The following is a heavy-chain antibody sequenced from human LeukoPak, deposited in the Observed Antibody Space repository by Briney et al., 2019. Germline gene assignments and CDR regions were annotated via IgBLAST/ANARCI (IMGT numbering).Heavy chain of an antibody. Sequence: ASVKVSCKASGYTFTSYGISWVRQAPGQGLEWMGWISAYNGNTNYAQKLQGRVTMTTDTSTSTAYMELRSLRSDDTAVYYCARKVPRFLEWPPAIGLDPWGQGTLVTVSS. CDR1: GYTFTSYG. CDR2: ISAYNGNT. CDR3: ARKVPRFLEWPPAIGLDP. D-gene: IGHD3-3*01. V-gene: IGHV1-18*01. J-gene: IGHJ5*02.